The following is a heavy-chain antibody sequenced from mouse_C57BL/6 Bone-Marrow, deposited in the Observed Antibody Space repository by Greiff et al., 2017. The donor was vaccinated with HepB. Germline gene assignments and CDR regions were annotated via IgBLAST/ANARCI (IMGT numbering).Heavy chain of an antibody. Sequence: EVKVVESGGGLVKPGGSLKLSCAASGFTFSSYAMSWVRQTPEKRLEWVATISDGGSYTYYPDNVKGRFTISRDNAKNNLYLQMSHLKSEDTAMYYCARDKIYYGSSYGYFDVWGTGTTVTVSS. CDR1: GFTFSSYA. CDR3: ARDKIYYGSSYGYFDV. J-gene: IGHJ1*03. V-gene: IGHV5-4*01. D-gene: IGHD1-1*01. CDR2: ISDGGSYT.